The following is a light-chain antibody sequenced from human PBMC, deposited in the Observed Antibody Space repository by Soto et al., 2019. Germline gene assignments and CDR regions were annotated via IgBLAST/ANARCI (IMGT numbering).Light chain of an antibody. V-gene: IGLV2-14*01. J-gene: IGLJ2*01. CDR3: SSYTSSSTPWV. Sequence: QSALIQPASVSGSPGQSITISCTGTSSDVGAYNYVSWYQQHPGKAPKLMIYEVSNRPSGVSNRFSGSKSGNTASLTISGLQAEDEADYYCSSYTSSSTPWVFGGGTKLTVL. CDR1: SSDVGAYNY. CDR2: EVS.